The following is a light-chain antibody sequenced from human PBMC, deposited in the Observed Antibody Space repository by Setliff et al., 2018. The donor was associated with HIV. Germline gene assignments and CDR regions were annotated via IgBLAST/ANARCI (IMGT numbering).Light chain of an antibody. CDR2: EVS. CDR1: WSDVGGYNY. V-gene: IGLV2-14*01. Sequence: QSVLTQPASVSGSPGQSITISCTGTWSDVGGYNYVSWYQQHPGKAPKLMIYEVSNRPSGVSNRFSGSKSGNTASLTISGLQAEDEADYFCSSYTSSSTRVFGTGTKVTV. CDR3: SSYTSSSTRV. J-gene: IGLJ1*01.